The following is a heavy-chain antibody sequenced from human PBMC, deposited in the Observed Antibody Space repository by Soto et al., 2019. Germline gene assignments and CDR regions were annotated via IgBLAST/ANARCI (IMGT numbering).Heavy chain of an antibody. CDR1: GLNFSNDP. CDR3: AREPLYDPLDY. J-gene: IGHJ4*02. V-gene: IGHV3-30-3*01. D-gene: IGHD3-22*01. CDR2: ISYDVNDR. Sequence: GGSLRLSCATSGLNFSNDPIRWVHQAQGTGLEWLACISYDVNDRNYADCVKGRFTISRDSSNNTLYLEMTDLRPADTSDSYCAREPLYDPLDYWVQGTLLTVSS.